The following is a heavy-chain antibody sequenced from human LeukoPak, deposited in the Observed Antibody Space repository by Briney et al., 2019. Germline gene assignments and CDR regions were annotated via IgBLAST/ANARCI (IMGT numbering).Heavy chain of an antibody. V-gene: IGHV4-39*01. Sequence: SETLSLTCTVSGGSISSSSYYWGWIRQPPGKGLEWIGSIYYSGSSYYNPSLKSRVTISVDTSKNQFSLKLSSVTAADTAVYYCARGPFGSYYDYVWGSYRYTPGWFDPWGQGTLVTVSS. CDR2: IYYSGSS. CDR3: ARGPFGSYYDYVWGSYRYTPGWFDP. D-gene: IGHD3-16*02. J-gene: IGHJ5*02. CDR1: GGSISSSSYY.